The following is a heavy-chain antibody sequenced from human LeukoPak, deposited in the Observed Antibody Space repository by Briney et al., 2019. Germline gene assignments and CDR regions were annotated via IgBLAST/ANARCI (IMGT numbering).Heavy chain of an antibody. J-gene: IGHJ4*02. V-gene: IGHV4-59*01. D-gene: IGHD5-18*01. CDR2: IYYSGST. CDR1: GGSISSYY. CDR3: ARVDTAMVFDY. Sequence: SETLSLTCTVSGGSISSYYWSWIRQPPGKGLEWIGYIYYSGSTNYNTSLKSRVTISVDTSKNQFSLKLSSVTAADTAVYYCARVDTAMVFDYWGQGTLVTVSS.